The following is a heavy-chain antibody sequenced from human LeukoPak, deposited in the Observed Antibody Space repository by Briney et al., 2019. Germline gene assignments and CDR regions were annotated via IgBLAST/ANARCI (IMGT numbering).Heavy chain of an antibody. CDR1: GGSFSGYY. V-gene: IGHV4-34*01. Sequence: SETLSLTCAVYGGSFSGYYWSWIRQPPGKGLEWIGEINHSGSTNYNPSLKSRVTISVDTSKNQFSLKLSSVTAADTAVYYCARIPTGDTAMVVPGYWGQGTLVTVSS. CDR3: ARIPTGDTAMVVPGY. J-gene: IGHJ4*02. D-gene: IGHD5-18*01. CDR2: INHSGST.